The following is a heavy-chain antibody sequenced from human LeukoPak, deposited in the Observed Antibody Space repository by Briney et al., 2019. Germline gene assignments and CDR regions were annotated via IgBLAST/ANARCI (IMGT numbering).Heavy chain of an antibody. D-gene: IGHD6-19*01. J-gene: IGHJ4*02. Sequence: GASVKISCKASGYTFTGYYMHWVRQAPGQGLEWMGWINPNSGGTNYAQKFQGRVTMTRDTSISTAYMELSRLRSDDTAVYYCARVYSSGWPIDYWGQGTLVTVSS. CDR1: GYTFTGYY. CDR3: ARVYSSGWPIDY. CDR2: INPNSGGT. V-gene: IGHV1-2*02.